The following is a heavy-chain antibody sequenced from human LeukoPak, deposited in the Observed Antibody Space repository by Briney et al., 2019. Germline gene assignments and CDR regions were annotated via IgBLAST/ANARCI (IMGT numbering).Heavy chain of an antibody. CDR1: GFTVSSNY. V-gene: IGHV3-53*01. J-gene: IGHJ4*02. CDR2: IYTGGST. CDR3: ATSPPGGYCNSTSCYGPRFDY. D-gene: IGHD2-2*01. Sequence: GGSLTLSCAASGFTVSSNYMSWVRQAPGKGLEWVSVIYTGGSTYYADSVKGRFTISRDNSKNTLYLQMNSLRAEDTAVYYCATSPPGGYCNSTSCYGPRFDYWGQGTPVTVSS.